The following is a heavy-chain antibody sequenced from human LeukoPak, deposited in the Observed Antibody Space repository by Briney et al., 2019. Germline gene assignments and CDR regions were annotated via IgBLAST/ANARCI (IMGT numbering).Heavy chain of an antibody. Sequence: SETLSLTCAVYGGSFSDYYWSWIRQPPGKGLEWIGEINHSGSTNYNPSLKSRVTISVDTSKNQFSLKLSSVTAADTAVYYCARRSVRLARFDYYYYMDVWGKGTTVTVSS. CDR3: ARRSVRLARFDYYYYMDV. CDR1: GGSFSDYY. V-gene: IGHV4-34*01. D-gene: IGHD3-3*01. J-gene: IGHJ6*03. CDR2: INHSGST.